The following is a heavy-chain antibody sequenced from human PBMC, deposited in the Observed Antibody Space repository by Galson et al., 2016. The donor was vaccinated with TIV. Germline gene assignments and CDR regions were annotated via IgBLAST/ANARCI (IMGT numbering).Heavy chain of an antibody. CDR1: GFTFSNYW. V-gene: IGHV3-74*01. CDR3: VRDVTSSWDY. D-gene: IGHD6-6*01. CDR2: ISSDGSGT. J-gene: IGHJ4*02. Sequence: SLRLSCATSGFTFSNYWMHWVRQAPGKGLVWVSRISSDGSGTSYADSVKGRFTISRDNAKKPLYLQMNSLRVEDTALYYCVRDVTSSWDYWGQGTLVTVSS.